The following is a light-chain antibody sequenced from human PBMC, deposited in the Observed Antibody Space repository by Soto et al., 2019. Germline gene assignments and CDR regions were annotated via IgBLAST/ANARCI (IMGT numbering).Light chain of an antibody. CDR1: QGLSSD. CDR2: AAS. V-gene: IGKV1-9*01. J-gene: IGKJ5*01. Sequence: GARVTITCRASQGLSSDLAWYQQKPGKAPKLLIYAASTLQSGVPSRFSGSGSGTEFTLTISSLQPEDFATYYCQQLNSYPSTFGQGTRLEIK. CDR3: QQLNSYPST.